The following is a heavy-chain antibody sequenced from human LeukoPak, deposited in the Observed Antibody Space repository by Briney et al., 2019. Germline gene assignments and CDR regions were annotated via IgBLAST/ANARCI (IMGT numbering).Heavy chain of an antibody. V-gene: IGHV4-59*01. CDR2: IYYSGST. D-gene: IGHD2-15*01. J-gene: IGHJ4*02. CDR1: GGSISSYY. Sequence: SETLPLTCTVSGGSISSYYWSWIRQPPGKGLEWIGYIYYSGSTNYNPSLKSRVTISVDTSKNQFSLKLSSVTAADTAVYYCARGQAATPWKTDYWGQGTLVTVSS. CDR3: ARGQAATPWKTDY.